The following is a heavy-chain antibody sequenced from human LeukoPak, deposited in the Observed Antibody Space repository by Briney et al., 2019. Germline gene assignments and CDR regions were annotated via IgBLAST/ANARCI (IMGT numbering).Heavy chain of an antibody. V-gene: IGHV3-33*06. CDR2: IRYDGSNK. Sequence: GESLKISCAASGFTFSSYGMHWVRQAPGKGLEWVAVIRYDGSNKYYADSVKGRFTISRDNSKNTLYLQMNSLRAEDTAVYYCAKEGVYSSSSKGIAVAGTDYWGQGTLVTVSS. D-gene: IGHD6-19*01. CDR1: GFTFSSYG. J-gene: IGHJ4*02. CDR3: AKEGVYSSSSKGIAVAGTDY.